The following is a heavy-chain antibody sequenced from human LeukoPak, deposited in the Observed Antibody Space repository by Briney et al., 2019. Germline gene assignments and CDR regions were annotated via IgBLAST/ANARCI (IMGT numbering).Heavy chain of an antibody. V-gene: IGHV3-33*01. CDR3: ARPRDVGAKAFDC. J-gene: IGHJ4*02. CDR1: GFTFSSFG. Sequence: PGGSLRLSCAASGFTFSSFGMHWVRQAPGKGLEWVAIIWPDGSNEVYIESVKGRFTISRDNSKNTLYLHMNSLRGEDTAMYYCARPRDVGAKAFDCWGQGNLVTVSS. D-gene: IGHD1-26*01. CDR2: IWPDGSNE.